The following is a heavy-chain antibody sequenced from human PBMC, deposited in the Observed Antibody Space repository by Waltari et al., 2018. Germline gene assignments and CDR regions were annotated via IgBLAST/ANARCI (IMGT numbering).Heavy chain of an antibody. J-gene: IGHJ4*02. D-gene: IGHD4-17*01. V-gene: IGHV3-30*18. CDR3: AKDYGELG. CDR1: GFTVSRSG. Sequence: VQLVESGGGVVQPGRSLRLSCAASGFTVSRSGMHWVRQAPGKGLDWVAAISSDGRDKNYADSVKGRFTISRDNSKNTLYLQINSLRGEDTAVYYCAKDYGELGWGQGTLVTVSS. CDR2: ISSDGRDK.